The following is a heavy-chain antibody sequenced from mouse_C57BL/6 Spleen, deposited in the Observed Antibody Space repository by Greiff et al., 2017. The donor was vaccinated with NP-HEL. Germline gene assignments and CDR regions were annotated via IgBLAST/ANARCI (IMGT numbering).Heavy chain of an antibody. CDR2: INPSNGGT. CDR3: AREPLFTTVGYFDV. Sequence: VQLQQSGTELVKPGASVKLSCKASGYTFTSYWMHWVKQRPGQGLEWIGNINPSNGGTNYNEKFKSKATLTVDKSSSTAYMQLSSLTSEDSAVYCCAREPLFTTVGYFDVWGTGTTVTVSS. J-gene: IGHJ1*03. D-gene: IGHD1-1*01. CDR1: GYTFTSYW. V-gene: IGHV1-53*01.